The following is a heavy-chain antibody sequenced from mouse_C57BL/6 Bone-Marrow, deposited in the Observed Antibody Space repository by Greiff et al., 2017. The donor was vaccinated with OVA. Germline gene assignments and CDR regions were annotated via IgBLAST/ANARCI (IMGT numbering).Heavy chain of an antibody. V-gene: IGHV3-1*01. D-gene: IGHD2-5*01. CDR3: ATNYYSNYGFAY. CDR2: ISYSGST. J-gene: IGHJ3*01. Sequence: EVKLMESGPGMVKPSQSLSLTCTVTGYSITSGYDWHWIRHFPGNKLEWMGYISYSGSTNYNPSLKSRISITHDTSKNHFFLKLNSVTTEDTATYYCATNYYSNYGFAYWGQGTLVTVSA. CDR1: GYSITSGYD.